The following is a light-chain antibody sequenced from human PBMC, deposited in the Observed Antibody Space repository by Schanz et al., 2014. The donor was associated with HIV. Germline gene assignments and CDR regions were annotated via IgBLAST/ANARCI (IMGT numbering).Light chain of an antibody. V-gene: IGKV3-20*01. Sequence: EIVLTQSPGTLSLSPGERAPLSCRASQSVSSSYLAWYQQKPGQAPRLLIYGASSRATGIPDRFSGTGSGTDFTLTISSLEPEDFAVYLCQQYSTSPRTFGQGTKLEIK. CDR1: QSVSSSY. CDR2: GAS. CDR3: QQYSTSPRT. J-gene: IGKJ1*01.